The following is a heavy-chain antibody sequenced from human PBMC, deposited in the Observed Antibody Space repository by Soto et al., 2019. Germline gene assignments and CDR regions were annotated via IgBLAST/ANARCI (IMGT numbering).Heavy chain of an antibody. D-gene: IGHD3-16*01. CDR2: IRRNAYGGTT. Sequence: PGGSLRLSCTTSGLTFGDYALSWVRQAPGKGLEWVGFIRRNAYGGTTDYAASVKGRFTISRDDSKSIAYLQMNSLRTEDTALYYCTRASSLDFDFWGQGTLVTV. CDR3: TRASSLDFDF. CDR1: GLTFGDYA. J-gene: IGHJ4*02. V-gene: IGHV3-49*04.